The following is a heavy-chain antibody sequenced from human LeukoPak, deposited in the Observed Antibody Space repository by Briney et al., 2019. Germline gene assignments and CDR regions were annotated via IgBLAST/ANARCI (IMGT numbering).Heavy chain of an antibody. CDR1: GYTLTELS. J-gene: IGHJ4*02. CDR3: ATAALWVVRGVIHNGNYFDY. V-gene: IGHV1-24*01. D-gene: IGHD3-10*01. Sequence: ASVKVSCKVSGYTLTELSMHWVRQAPGKGLEWMGGFDPEDGETIYAQKFQGRVTMTEDTSTDTAYMELSSLRSEDTAVYYCATAALWVVRGVIHNGNYFDYWGQGTLVTVSS. CDR2: FDPEDGET.